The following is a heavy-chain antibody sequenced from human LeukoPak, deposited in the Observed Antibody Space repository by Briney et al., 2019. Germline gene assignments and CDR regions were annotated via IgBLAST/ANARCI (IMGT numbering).Heavy chain of an antibody. V-gene: IGHV4-34*01. J-gene: IGHJ6*02. CDR1: GGSFSGYY. D-gene: IGHD4-17*01. CDR2: INHSGST. CDR3: SDGAYGMDV. Sequence: SETLSLTCAVYGGSFSGYYWSWIRQPPGKGLEWIGEINHSGSTNYNPSLKSRVTISVDTPKNQFSLKLSSVTAADTAVYYCSDGAYGMDVWGQGTTVTVSS.